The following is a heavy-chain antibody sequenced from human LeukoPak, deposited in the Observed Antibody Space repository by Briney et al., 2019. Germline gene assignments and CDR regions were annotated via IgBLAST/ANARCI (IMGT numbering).Heavy chain of an antibody. J-gene: IGHJ4*02. Sequence: ASVKVSCKASGYTFTDYFMNWMRQAPGQRLEWMGWINAGNGNTKYSQKLQGRVTMPTDTSTSTAYMELRSLRSDDTAVYYCARDYYDSSGYVDYWGQGTLVTVSS. V-gene: IGHV1/OR15-3*02. CDR2: INAGNGNT. D-gene: IGHD3-22*01. CDR3: ARDYYDSSGYVDY. CDR1: GYTFTDYF.